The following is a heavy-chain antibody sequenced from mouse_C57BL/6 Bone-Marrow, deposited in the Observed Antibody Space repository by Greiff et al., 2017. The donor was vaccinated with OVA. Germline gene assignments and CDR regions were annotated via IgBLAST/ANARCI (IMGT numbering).Heavy chain of an antibody. Sequence: QVQLKQPGAELVKPGASVKLSCKASGYTFTSYWMHWVKQRPGQGLEWIGMIHPNSGSTNYNEKFKSKATLTVDKSSSTAYMQLSSLTSEDSAVYYCARLSNPLWCFDVWGTGTTVTVSS. D-gene: IGHD2-5*01. CDR3: ARLSNPLWCFDV. J-gene: IGHJ1*03. CDR2: IHPNSGST. V-gene: IGHV1-64*01. CDR1: GYTFTSYW.